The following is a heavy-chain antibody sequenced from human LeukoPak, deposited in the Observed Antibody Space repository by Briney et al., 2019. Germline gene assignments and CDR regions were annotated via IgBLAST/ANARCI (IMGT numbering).Heavy chain of an antibody. Sequence: SETLSLTCAVSGDSISTYYRTWIRQPPGKGLECIGDIYYSGSTNYNPSLKSRVTMSVDTSKNQFPLNLRSVTAADTALYYCVARHFSGAKYYFDYWGQGTLVTVSS. V-gene: IGHV4-59*01. CDR3: VARHFSGAKYYFDY. J-gene: IGHJ4*02. D-gene: IGHD2-15*01. CDR1: GDSISTYY. CDR2: IYYSGST.